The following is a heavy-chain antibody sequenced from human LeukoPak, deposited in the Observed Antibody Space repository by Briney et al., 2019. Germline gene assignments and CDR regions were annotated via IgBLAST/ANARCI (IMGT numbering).Heavy chain of an antibody. V-gene: IGHV1-69*13. CDR3: ARLASGTYGD. CDR2: IIPIFGTT. Sequence: ASVKVSCKASGGTFSSYAISWVRQAPGQGLEWMGGIIPIFGTTNYAQKFQGRVTITAEESTSTAYMELSSLRSDDTAVYYCARLASGTYGDWGQGTLVTVSS. J-gene: IGHJ4*02. D-gene: IGHD1-26*01. CDR1: GGTFSSYA.